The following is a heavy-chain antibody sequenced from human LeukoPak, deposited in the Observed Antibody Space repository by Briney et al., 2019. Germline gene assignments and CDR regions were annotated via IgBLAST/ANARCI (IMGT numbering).Heavy chain of an antibody. CDR2: ITPNSGGT. V-gene: IGHV1-2*02. CDR3: ASGSGTYSPDY. J-gene: IGHJ4*02. Sequence: ASVKASCKASGYTFTGQYLHWVRQAPGQGLEWMGWITPNSGGTNHAQKFQGRVTMTRDTSISTAYMELSRLRSDDTAVYFCASGSGTYSPDYWGQGTLVTVSS. D-gene: IGHD3-10*01. CDR1: GYTFTGQY.